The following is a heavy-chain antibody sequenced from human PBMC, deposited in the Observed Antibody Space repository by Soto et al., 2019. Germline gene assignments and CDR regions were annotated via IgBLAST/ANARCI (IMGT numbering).Heavy chain of an antibody. CDR3: ARATSSIFGVVMRYYYYMDV. V-gene: IGHV4-34*01. Sequence: SETLSLTCAVYGGSLSDFYWSWIRQPPGKGLEWIGEINHSGSTNYNPSLKSRVTISVDTSKNQFSLKLSSVTAADTAVYYCARATSSIFGVVMRYYYYMDVWGKGTTVTVSS. CDR2: INHSGST. D-gene: IGHD3-3*01. J-gene: IGHJ6*03. CDR1: GGSLSDFY.